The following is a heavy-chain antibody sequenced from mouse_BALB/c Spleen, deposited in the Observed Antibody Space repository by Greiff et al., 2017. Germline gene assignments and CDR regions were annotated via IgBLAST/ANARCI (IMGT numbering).Heavy chain of an antibody. V-gene: IGHV14-3*02. Sequence: VQLQQSGAELVKPGASVKLSCTASGFNIKDTYMHWVEQRPEQGLEWIGRIDPANGNTKYDPKFQGKSTITADTSSNTVYLQLSSLTSEDTAVYYCARQLGGAWFAYWGQGTLVTVSA. CDR2: IDPANGNT. J-gene: IGHJ3*01. D-gene: IGHD4-1*02. CDR1: GFNIKDTY. CDR3: ARQLGGAWFAY.